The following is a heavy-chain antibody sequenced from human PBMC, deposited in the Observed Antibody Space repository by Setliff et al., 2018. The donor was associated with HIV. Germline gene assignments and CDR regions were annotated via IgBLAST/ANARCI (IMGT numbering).Heavy chain of an antibody. J-gene: IGHJ4*02. D-gene: IGHD3-3*01. V-gene: IGHV3-30*03. CDR1: GFIFNGYG. CDR2: ISYDGINK. CDR3: ARVRLYNTALDY. Sequence: PGGSLRLSCAVSGFIFNGYGMHWVRQAPGKGLEWVAVISYDGINKYYADSVKGRFTISRDNSKNTLYLQMNSLRAEDTAVYYCARVRLYNTALDYWGQGTLVTVSS.